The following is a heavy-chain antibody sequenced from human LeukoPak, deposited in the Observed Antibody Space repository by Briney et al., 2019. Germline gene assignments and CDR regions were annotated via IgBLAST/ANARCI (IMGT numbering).Heavy chain of an antibody. V-gene: IGHV4-39*01. CDR3: ARHRRDSYGVGY. J-gene: IGHJ4*02. Sequence: SETLSLTCTVSGGSISSSSYYWGWIRQPPGKGLEWIGSIYYSGSTYYNPSLKSRVTISVDTSKNQFSLKLSSVTAADTAVYYCARHRRDSYGVGYWGQGTLVTVSS. CDR2: IYYSGST. D-gene: IGHD5-18*01. CDR1: GGSISSSSYY.